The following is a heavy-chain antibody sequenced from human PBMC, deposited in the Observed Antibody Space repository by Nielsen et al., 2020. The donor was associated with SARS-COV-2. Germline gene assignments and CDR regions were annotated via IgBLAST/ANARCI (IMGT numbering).Heavy chain of an antibody. CDR3: ARVRTTGTTLSWFDP. Sequence: ASVKVSCKASGYTFTSYYMHWVRQVPGQGLEWMGIINPSGGSTSYAQKFQGRVTMTRDTSTSTVYMELSSLRSEDTAVYYCARVRTTGTTLSWFDPWGQGTLVTVSS. CDR2: INPSGGST. V-gene: IGHV1-46*01. J-gene: IGHJ5*02. D-gene: IGHD1-1*01. CDR1: GYTFTSYY.